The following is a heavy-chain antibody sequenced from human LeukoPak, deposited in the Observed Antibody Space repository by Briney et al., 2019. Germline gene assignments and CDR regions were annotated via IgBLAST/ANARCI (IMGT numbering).Heavy chain of an antibody. CDR2: INPNTGGT. J-gene: IGHJ5*02. CDR3: ARGLNLDP. V-gene: IGHV1-2*02. Sequence: ASVKVSCKAFGYSINAYYMHWVRQAPGQGLEWLGWINPNTGGTNYAQKFQGRVTMTRDTSISTAYMELSGLRSDDTAVYYCARGLNLDPWGQGTLVTVSS. CDR1: GYSINAYY.